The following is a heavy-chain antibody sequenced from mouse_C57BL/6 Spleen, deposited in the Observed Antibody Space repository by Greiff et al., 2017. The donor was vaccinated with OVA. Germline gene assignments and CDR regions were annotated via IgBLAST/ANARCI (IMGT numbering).Heavy chain of an antibody. CDR1: GYTFTDYY. CDR3: AILPHY. V-gene: IGHV1-26*01. J-gene: IGHJ4*01. CDR2: INPNNGGT. Sequence: EVQLQQSGPELVKPGASVKISCKASGYTFTDYYMNWVKQSHGKSLEWIGDINPNNGGTSYNQKFKGKATLTVDKSSSTAYMELRSLTSEDSAVYYCAILPHYWGQGTSVTVSS.